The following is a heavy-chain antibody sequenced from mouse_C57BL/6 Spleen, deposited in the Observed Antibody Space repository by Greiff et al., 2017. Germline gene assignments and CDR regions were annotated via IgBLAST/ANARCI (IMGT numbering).Heavy chain of an antibody. V-gene: IGHV1-82*01. J-gene: IGHJ4*01. CDR1: GYAFSSSW. Sequence: QVQLKESGPELVKPGASVKISCKASGYAFSSSWMNWVKQRPGKGLEWIGRFYPGDGDTNYNGKFKGKATLTADKSSSTAYMQLSSLTSEDSAVYFCARSANWDVDYAMDDWGQGTSVTVSS. D-gene: IGHD4-1*01. CDR3: ARSANWDVDYAMDD. CDR2: FYPGDGDT.